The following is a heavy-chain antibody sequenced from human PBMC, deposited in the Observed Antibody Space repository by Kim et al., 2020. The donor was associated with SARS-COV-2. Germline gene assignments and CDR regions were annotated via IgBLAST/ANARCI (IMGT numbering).Heavy chain of an antibody. V-gene: IGHV3-48*02. CDR1: GFTFSSYS. CDR3: ARDTDYDFWSGYKASFDY. J-gene: IGHJ4*02. CDR2: ISSYSSTI. Sequence: GSLRLSCAASGFTFSSYSMNWVRQAPGKGLEWVSYISSYSSTIYYADSVKGRFTISRDNAKNSLYLQMNSLRDEDTAVYYCARDTDYDFWSGYKASFDYWGQGTLVTVSS. D-gene: IGHD3-3*01.